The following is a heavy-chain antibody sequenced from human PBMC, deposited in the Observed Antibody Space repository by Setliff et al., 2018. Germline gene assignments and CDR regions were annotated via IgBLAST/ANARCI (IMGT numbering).Heavy chain of an antibody. CDR2: IYRSGST. CDR3: ARDRQYCSSPTCYSSYFYYYGMDV. V-gene: IGHV4-34*01. CDR1: GQSFSDYY. J-gene: IGHJ6*02. Sequence: SETLSLTCAIYGQSFSDYYWSWVRQPPGKGLEWIGEIYRSGSTNYNPSLKSRVTISVDTSKNQFSLKLSSVTAADTAVYYCARDRQYCSSPTCYSSYFYYYGMDVWGQGTTVTVSS. D-gene: IGHD2-2*02.